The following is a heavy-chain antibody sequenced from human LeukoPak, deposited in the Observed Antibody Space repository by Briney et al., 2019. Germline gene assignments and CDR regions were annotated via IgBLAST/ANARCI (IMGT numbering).Heavy chain of an antibody. CDR2: IYYTGST. Sequence: SETLSLTCTVSGGSINYRHWTWIRQPPGKGLEWIGYIYYTGSTNYNPSLKSRVIISLDTSKNQFSLKLSSVTAADTAVYYCATHNSGTFYNFDSWGQGTPVTVSS. CDR1: GGSINYRH. D-gene: IGHD3-10*01. J-gene: IGHJ4*02. CDR3: ATHNSGTFYNFDS. V-gene: IGHV4-59*08.